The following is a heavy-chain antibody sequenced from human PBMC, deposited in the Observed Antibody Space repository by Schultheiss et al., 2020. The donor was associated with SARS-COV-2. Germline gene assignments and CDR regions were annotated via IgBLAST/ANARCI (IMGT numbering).Heavy chain of an antibody. Sequence: SQTLSLTCTVSGGSISSYYWSWIRQPPGKGLEWIGSIYYSGSTYYNPSLKSRVTISVDTSKNQFSLKLSSVTAADTAVYYCARDDGHCSGGSCLAFDYWGQGTLVTVSS. CDR1: GGSISSYY. V-gene: IGHV4-59*12. J-gene: IGHJ4*02. CDR2: IYYSGST. D-gene: IGHD2-15*01. CDR3: ARDDGHCSGGSCLAFDY.